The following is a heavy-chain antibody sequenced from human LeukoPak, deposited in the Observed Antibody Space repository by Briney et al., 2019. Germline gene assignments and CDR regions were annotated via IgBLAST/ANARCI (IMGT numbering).Heavy chain of an antibody. CDR3: AKGSGSYHVDY. V-gene: IGHV3-30*18. CDR1: GFTFSSHW. CDR2: ISYDGSNK. Sequence: GGSLRLSCAASGFTFSSHWMHWVRQAPGKGMEWVAVISYDGSNKYYADSVKGRFTISRDNSKNTLYLQMNSLRAEDTAVYYCAKGSGSYHVDYWGQGTLVTVSS. J-gene: IGHJ4*02. D-gene: IGHD1-26*01.